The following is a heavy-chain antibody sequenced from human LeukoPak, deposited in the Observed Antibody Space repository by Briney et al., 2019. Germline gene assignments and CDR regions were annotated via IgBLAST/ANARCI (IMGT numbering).Heavy chain of an antibody. J-gene: IGHJ6*02. CDR3: ARGEFSSVYYVYNYYYGRDV. Sequence: SETLSLTCTVSGGSISSGDYYWSWIRQPPGKGLEWIGYIYYSGSTYYNPSLKSRVTISVDTSKNQFSLKLSSVTAADTAVYYCARGEFSSVYYVYNYYYGRDVWGQGPTVPVSS. CDR1: GGSISSGDYY. V-gene: IGHV4-30-4*01. CDR2: IYYSGST. D-gene: IGHD3-22*01.